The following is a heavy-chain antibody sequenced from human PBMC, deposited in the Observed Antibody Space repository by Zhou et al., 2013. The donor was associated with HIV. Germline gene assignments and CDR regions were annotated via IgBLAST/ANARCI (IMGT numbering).Heavy chain of an antibody. V-gene: IGHV1-69*04. CDR3: ARERQKWARDYHFDY. J-gene: IGHJ4*02. CDR1: GGTFSSYA. CDR2: IIPILGIT. Sequence: QVQLVQSGPEVMRPGSSVKVSCKASGGTFSSYAISWVRQAPGQGLEWMGRIIPILGITNYAQKFQDRVTITADRSTSTAYMELSSLRSEDTAVYYCARERQKWARDYHFDYWGQGTLVTVSS. D-gene: IGHD4-17*01.